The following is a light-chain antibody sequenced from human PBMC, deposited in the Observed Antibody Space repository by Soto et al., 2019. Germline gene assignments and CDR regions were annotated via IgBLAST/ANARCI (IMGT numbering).Light chain of an antibody. CDR3: QKYGNFWT. J-gene: IGKJ1*01. CDR2: GAS. Sequence: EIVLTQSPGTLSLSPWERASLSCRASQSISSNYLAWFQQKPGQAPRLLIYGASSRATGIPDRFSGSGSGTDFSLTIRRLEPDDFAVYYCQKYGNFWTFGQGTKVDI. V-gene: IGKV3-20*01. CDR1: QSISSNY.